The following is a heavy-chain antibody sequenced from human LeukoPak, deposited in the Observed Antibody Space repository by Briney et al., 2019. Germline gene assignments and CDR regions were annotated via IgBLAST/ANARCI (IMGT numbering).Heavy chain of an antibody. Sequence: GGYLRLSCAASGFTFSSYAMHWVRQAPGKGLEWVAVISYDGSNKYYADSVKGRFTISRDNSKNSLYLQMNSLRAEDTAVYYCARDSPIPGYCSGGSCLGAFDIWGQGTMVTVSS. CDR3: ARDSPIPGYCSGGSCLGAFDI. D-gene: IGHD2-15*01. V-gene: IGHV3-30-3*01. CDR1: GFTFSSYA. CDR2: ISYDGSNK. J-gene: IGHJ3*02.